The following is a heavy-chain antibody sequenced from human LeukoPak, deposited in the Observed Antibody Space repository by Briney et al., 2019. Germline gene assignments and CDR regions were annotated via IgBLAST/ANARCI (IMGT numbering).Heavy chain of an antibody. D-gene: IGHD6-19*01. V-gene: IGHV4-59*01. Sequence: PSETLSPTCTVSGGSISSYYWSWIRQPPGKGLEWIGYIYYSGSTNYNPSLKSRVTISVDASKNQFSLKLSSVTAADTAVYYCAGSYSSGFDAFDIWGQGTMVTVSS. CDR1: GGSISSYY. J-gene: IGHJ3*02. CDR2: IYYSGST. CDR3: AGSYSSGFDAFDI.